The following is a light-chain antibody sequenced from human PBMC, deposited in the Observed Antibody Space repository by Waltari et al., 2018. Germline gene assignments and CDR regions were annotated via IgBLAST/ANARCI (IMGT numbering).Light chain of an antibody. V-gene: IGLV3-1*01. CDR2: QDT. Sequence: SYELTQPPSVSVSPGQTASITCSGDKLGDKYASWYQQKPGQSPVLVIYQDTKRPSGSPERVSGSNSGNTATLTISETQGMDEADYYCLAWDSSTAWVFGGGTKLTVL. J-gene: IGLJ3*02. CDR1: KLGDKY. CDR3: LAWDSSTAWV.